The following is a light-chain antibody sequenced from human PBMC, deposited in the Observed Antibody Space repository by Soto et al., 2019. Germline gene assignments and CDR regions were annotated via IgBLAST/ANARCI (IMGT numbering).Light chain of an antibody. CDR1: TSNIGSNS. J-gene: IGLJ3*02. CDR2: NDN. V-gene: IGLV1-47*02. CDR3: VVWDDSLSGTV. Sequence: QSVLTQPPSASGTPGQRVTISCSGSTSNIGSNSVYWYRQLPGTAPNLLIYNDNKRPAGVPDRFSVSKSGTSASLVISGLRSEDEASDFCVVWDDSLSGTVFGGGTKHTVL.